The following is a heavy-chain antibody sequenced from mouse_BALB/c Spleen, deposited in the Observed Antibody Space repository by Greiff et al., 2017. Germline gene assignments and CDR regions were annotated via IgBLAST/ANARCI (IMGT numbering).Heavy chain of an antibody. CDR1: GYTFTSYW. D-gene: IGHD1-1*01. CDR2: IAPGSGST. V-gene: IGHV1S41*01. J-gene: IGHJ4*01. CDR3: ARYYGSRTTMDY. Sequence: DLVKPGASVKLSCKASGYTFTSYWINWIKQRPGQGLEWIGRIAPGSGSTYYNEMFKGKATLTVDTSSSTAYIQLSSLSSEDSAVYFCARYYGSRTTMDYWGQGTSVTVSS.